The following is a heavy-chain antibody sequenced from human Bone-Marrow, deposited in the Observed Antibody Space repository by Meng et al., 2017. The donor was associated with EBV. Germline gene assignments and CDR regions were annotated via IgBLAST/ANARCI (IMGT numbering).Heavy chain of an antibody. CDR1: GYTFTSYY. CDR2: INPSGGST. CDR3: ARVSIAVAGIGP. Sequence: QLVKSGAEVKKPGASVKVSFKASGYTFTSYYMHWVRQAPGQGLEWMGIINPSGGSTSYAQKFQGRVTMTRDTSTSTVYMELSSLRSEDTAVYYCARVSIAVAGIGPWGQGTLVTVSS. D-gene: IGHD6-19*01. V-gene: IGHV1-46*01. J-gene: IGHJ5*02.